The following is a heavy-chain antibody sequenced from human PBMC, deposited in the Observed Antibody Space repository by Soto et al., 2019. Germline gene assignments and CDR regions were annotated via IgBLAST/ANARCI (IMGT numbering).Heavy chain of an antibody. J-gene: IGHJ4*02. CDR2: IYYSGST. CDR1: GGSISSGGYY. V-gene: IGHV4-31*03. CDR3: ARVDVFERSPFDY. Sequence: PSETLSLTCTVSGGSISSGGYYWSWIRQHPGKGLEWIGYIYYSGSTYYNPSLKSRVTISVDTSKNQFSLKLSSVTAADTAVYYCARVDVFERSPFDYWGQGTLVTVSS.